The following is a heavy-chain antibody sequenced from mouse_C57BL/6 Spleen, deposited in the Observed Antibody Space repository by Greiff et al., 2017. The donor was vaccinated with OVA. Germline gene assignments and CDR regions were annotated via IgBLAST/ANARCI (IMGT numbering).Heavy chain of an antibody. Sequence: VQLQQSGAELARPGASVKLSCKASGYTFTSYGISWVKQRTGQGLEWIGEIYPRSGNTYYNEKFKGKATLTADKSSSTAYMELSSLTSEDSAVYFSARRGLLGAMDYWGQGTSVTVSS. J-gene: IGHJ4*01. V-gene: IGHV1-81*01. D-gene: IGHD2-3*01. CDR3: ARRGLLGAMDY. CDR1: GYTFTSYG. CDR2: IYPRSGNT.